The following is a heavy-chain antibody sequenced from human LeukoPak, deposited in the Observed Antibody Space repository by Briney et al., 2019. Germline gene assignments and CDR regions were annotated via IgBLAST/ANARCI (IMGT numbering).Heavy chain of an antibody. D-gene: IGHD2-2*01. J-gene: IGHJ5*02. CDR2: IHPSGGST. CDR1: GHTFTNYY. V-gene: IGHV1-46*01. Sequence: ASVTVSFKASGHTFTNYYLHWVRQAPGQGLEWMGIIHPSGGSTAYAQKFQGRVTMTRYTSTSTVYMELSSLRSEDTAVYYCARDSTTSSLADPWGQGTLVTVSS. CDR3: ARDSTTSSLADP.